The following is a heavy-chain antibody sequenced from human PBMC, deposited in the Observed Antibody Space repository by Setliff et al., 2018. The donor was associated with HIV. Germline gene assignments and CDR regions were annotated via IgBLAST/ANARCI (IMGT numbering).Heavy chain of an antibody. CDR2: IYFNGNT. CDR3: VRQGAVIGHSFDS. CDR1: GGSINSAGYY. J-gene: IGHJ4*02. V-gene: IGHV4-31*03. D-gene: IGHD2-21*01. Sequence: PSETLSLTCTVSGGSINSAGYYWTWIRQHPEKGLEWIGYIYFNGNTYYNPSLRSRATMSVDTSKNHFSLRLSSVTAADTAVYYCVRQGAVIGHSFDSWGPGALVTVSS.